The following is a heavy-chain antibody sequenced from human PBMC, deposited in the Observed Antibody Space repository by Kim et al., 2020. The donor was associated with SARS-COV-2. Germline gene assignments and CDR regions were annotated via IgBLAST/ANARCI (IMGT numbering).Heavy chain of an antibody. CDR3: ARGVPGGRNSFDL. CDR1: EFIFNNYA. D-gene: IGHD2-15*01. J-gene: IGHJ3*01. V-gene: IGHV3-30*04. Sequence: GGSLRLSCSASEFIFNNYAMHWVRQAPGKGLEWVAFISYDGSVTYYAHSVKGRFTISRDKSKNTLYLQMNSLRPEDTGVYFCARGVPGGRNSFDLWGQGTLVTVSA. CDR2: ISYDGSVT.